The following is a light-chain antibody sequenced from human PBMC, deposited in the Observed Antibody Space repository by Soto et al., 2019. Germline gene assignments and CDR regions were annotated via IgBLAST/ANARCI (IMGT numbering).Light chain of an antibody. V-gene: IGKV3-15*01. CDR1: QSVYSS. CDR2: GAS. Sequence: ETVMTQSPTTLSVSPGERATLSCRASQSVYSSLAWYQQKPGQAPRLLIYGASTRATGIPARFSGSGSGTEFTLTISSLQSEDFAAYSCQQYNNWPLTFGGGTKVDIK. CDR3: QQYNNWPLT. J-gene: IGKJ4*01.